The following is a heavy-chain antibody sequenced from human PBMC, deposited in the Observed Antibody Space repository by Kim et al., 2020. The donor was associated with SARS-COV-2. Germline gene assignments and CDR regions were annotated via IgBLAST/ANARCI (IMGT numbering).Heavy chain of an antibody. CDR3: AKDVFDI. V-gene: IGHV3-30*18. Sequence: GGSLRLSCAASGFTLSPYDIHWVRQAPGKGLEWVAVISYDGSNKYYADSVKGRFTISRDNSKNTMYLQMNSLRGEDTAVYYCAKDVFDIWGQGTMVTVSS. CDR2: ISYDGSNK. CDR1: GFTLSPYD. J-gene: IGHJ3*02.